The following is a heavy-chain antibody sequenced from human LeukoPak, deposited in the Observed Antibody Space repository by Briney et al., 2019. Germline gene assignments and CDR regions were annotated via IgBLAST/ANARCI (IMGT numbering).Heavy chain of an antibody. J-gene: IGHJ4*02. CDR3: ATQGFNYYDSSGYPLHFDY. D-gene: IGHD3-22*01. V-gene: IGHV1-24*01. Sequence: GASVNVSCKVSGYTLTELSMHWVRQAPGKGLEWMGGFDPEDGETIYAQKFQGRVTMTEDTSTDTAYMELSSLRSEDTAVYYCATQGFNYYDSSGYPLHFDYWGQGTLVTVSS. CDR2: FDPEDGET. CDR1: GYTLTELS.